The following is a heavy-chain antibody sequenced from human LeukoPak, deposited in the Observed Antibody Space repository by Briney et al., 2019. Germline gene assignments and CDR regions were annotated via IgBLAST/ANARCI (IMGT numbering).Heavy chain of an antibody. J-gene: IGHJ4*02. CDR1: GGSFSGYY. CDR3: ARGWGGFDY. Sequence: SETLSLTCAVYGGSFSGYYWSWIRQPPGKGLEWIGEINHSGSTNYNPSLKSQVTISVDTSKNQFSLRLSSVTAADTAVYYCARGWGGFDYWGQGTLVTVSS. V-gene: IGHV4-34*01. D-gene: IGHD3-16*01. CDR2: INHSGST.